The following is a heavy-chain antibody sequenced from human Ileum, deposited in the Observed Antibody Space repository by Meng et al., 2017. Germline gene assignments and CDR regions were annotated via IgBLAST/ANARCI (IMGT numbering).Heavy chain of an antibody. CDR2: INTDGSDT. CDR1: GFTFSSYW. Sequence: EGQLVGAGGGLFQPGGSLRLSWAASGFTFSSYWMHWVCQAPGKGLVWVARINTDGSDTRYADSVKGRFTISRDNAQNMVYLQMNSLRAEDTAVYYCARDKPHNWFDPWGQGTLVTVSS. J-gene: IGHJ5*02. V-gene: IGHV3-74*01. CDR3: ARDKPHNWFDP.